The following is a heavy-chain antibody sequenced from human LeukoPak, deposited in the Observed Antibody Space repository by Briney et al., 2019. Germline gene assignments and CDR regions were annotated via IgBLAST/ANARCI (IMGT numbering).Heavy chain of an antibody. J-gene: IGHJ4*02. V-gene: IGHV3-30*03. D-gene: IGHD1-26*01. CDR1: GFTFSSYG. CDR2: ISSDGSNE. CDR3: ASGTGGFDY. Sequence: GRSLRLSCAASGFTFSSYGRHWVRQAPGKGLEWVAVISSDGSNEFYADSVKGRFTISRDNSKNTLYLQMNSLRDEDTAVYYCASGTGGFDYWGQGTLVTVSS.